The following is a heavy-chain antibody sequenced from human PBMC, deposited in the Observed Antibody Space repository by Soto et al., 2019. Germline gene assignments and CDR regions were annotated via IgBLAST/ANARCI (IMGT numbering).Heavy chain of an antibody. CDR1: GYSFASYW. J-gene: IGHJ3*02. CDR3: ARHHSHRSHDAFDI. V-gene: IGHV5-51*01. D-gene: IGHD1-26*01. Sequence: HGESLKISCKGSGYSFASYWIGWVRQMPGKGLEWMGIIYPGDSDTRYSPSFQGQVTISADKSISTAYLQWSSLKASDTAMYYCARHHSHRSHDAFDIWGQGTMVTVSS. CDR2: IYPGDSDT.